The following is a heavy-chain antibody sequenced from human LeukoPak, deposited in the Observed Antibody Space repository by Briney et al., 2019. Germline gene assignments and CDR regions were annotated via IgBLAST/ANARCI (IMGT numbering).Heavy chain of an antibody. CDR3: ASLYSYGFGGEFDY. D-gene: IGHD5-18*01. J-gene: IGHJ4*02. Sequence: PGGSLRLSCAASGFTFSSYSMNWVRQAPGKGLEWVSYISSSSSTIYYADSVKGRLTISRGNAKNSLYLQMNSLRAEDTAVYYCASLYSYGFGGEFDYWGQGTLVTVSS. CDR2: ISSSSSTI. V-gene: IGHV3-48*01. CDR1: GFTFSSYS.